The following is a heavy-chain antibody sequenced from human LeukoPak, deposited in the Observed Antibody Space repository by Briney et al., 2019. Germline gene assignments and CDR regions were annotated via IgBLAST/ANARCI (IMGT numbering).Heavy chain of an antibody. CDR1: GGSISSSNW. CDR3: AAGDSFFADFDY. D-gene: IGHD3-10*01. Sequence: PSETLSLTCAVSGGSISSSNWWSWVRQPPGKGLEWIGEIYHSGSTNYNPSLKSRVTISVDKSKIQFSLKLSSVTAADTAVYYCAAGDSFFADFDYWGQGTLVTVSS. CDR2: IYHSGST. J-gene: IGHJ4*02. V-gene: IGHV4-4*02.